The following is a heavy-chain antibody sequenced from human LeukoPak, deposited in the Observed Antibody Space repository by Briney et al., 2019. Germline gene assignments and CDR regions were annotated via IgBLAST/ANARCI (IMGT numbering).Heavy chain of an antibody. Sequence: SQTLSLTCTVSGGSISSGSYYWSWIRQPAGKGLEWIGRIYTSGSTNYNPSLKSRVTISVDTSKNQFSLKLSSVTAADTAVYYCARGETNVLGGAFDIWGQGTMVTVSS. D-gene: IGHD1-14*01. CDR1: GGSISSGSYY. CDR2: IYTSGST. J-gene: IGHJ3*02. CDR3: ARGETNVLGGAFDI. V-gene: IGHV4-61*02.